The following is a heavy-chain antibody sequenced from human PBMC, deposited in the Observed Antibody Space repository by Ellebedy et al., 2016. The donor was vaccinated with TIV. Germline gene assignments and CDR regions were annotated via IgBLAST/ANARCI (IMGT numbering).Heavy chain of an antibody. CDR2: IWYDGNNK. Sequence: GGSLRLXXAASGFTFSSYGMHWVRQAPGKGLEWVAVIWYDGNNKYYADSVRGRFTISRDNSRDTLYLQMNSLRVEDTALYYCATGYSGSCIDYWGQGALVTVSS. CDR3: ATGYSGSCIDY. V-gene: IGHV3-33*01. D-gene: IGHD1-26*01. J-gene: IGHJ4*02. CDR1: GFTFSSYG.